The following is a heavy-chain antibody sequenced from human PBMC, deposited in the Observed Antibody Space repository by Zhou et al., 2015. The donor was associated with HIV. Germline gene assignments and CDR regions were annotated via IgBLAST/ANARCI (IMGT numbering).Heavy chain of an antibody. V-gene: IGHV1-69*02. CDR1: GGTFSSYT. J-gene: IGHJ3*02. CDR3: VGELSLSSAFDI. Sequence: QVQLVQSGAEVKKPGSSVKVSCKASGGTFSSYTISWVRQAPGQGLEWMGRIIPILGIANYAQKFQGRVTITADKSTSTAYMELSSLRSEDTAVYYCVGELSLSSAFDIWGQGTMVTVSS. CDR2: IIPILGIA. D-gene: IGHD3-16*02.